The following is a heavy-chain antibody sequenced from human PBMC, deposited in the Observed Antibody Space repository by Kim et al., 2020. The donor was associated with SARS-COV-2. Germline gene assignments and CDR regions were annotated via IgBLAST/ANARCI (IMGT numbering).Heavy chain of an antibody. CDR3: ARACSGGSCYSPNFDY. D-gene: IGHD2-15*01. Sequence: SVKGRFTIYRDNSKNTLYLQMNSLRAEDTAVYYCARACSGGSCYSPNFDYWGQGTLVTVSS. J-gene: IGHJ4*02. V-gene: IGHV3-30*07.